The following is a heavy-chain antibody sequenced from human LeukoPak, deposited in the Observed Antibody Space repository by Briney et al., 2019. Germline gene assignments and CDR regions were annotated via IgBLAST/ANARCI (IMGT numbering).Heavy chain of an antibody. Sequence: PGRSLRLSCAASGFTFSSYGMHWVRQAPGKGLEWVAVIWYDGSNKYYADSVKGRFTISRDNAKSSLYLQMNSLRAEDTAVYYCARSGASTWIPPDYWGQGTLVTVSS. V-gene: IGHV3-33*01. CDR2: IWYDGSNK. CDR1: GFTFSSYG. D-gene: IGHD3-10*01. J-gene: IGHJ4*02. CDR3: ARSGASTWIPPDY.